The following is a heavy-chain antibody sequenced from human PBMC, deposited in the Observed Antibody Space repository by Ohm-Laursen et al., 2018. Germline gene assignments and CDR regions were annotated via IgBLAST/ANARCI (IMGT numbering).Heavy chain of an antibody. V-gene: IGHV3-13*01. CDR3: ARDARDALRLLEIDY. Sequence: SLRLSCSASGFTFSSYDMHWVRQATGKSLEWVAAIDTTGDTYYLGSVKGRFTISRDNARNSVYLEMSSLRADDTAVYYCARDARDALRLLEIDYWGQGTLVTVSS. CDR1: GFTFSSYD. D-gene: IGHD3-3*01. J-gene: IGHJ4*02. CDR2: IDTTGDT.